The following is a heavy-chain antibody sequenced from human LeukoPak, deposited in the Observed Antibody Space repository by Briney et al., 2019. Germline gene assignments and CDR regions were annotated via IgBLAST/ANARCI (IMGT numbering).Heavy chain of an antibody. D-gene: IGHD1-26*01. CDR3: ARDGVGATTFRYYYYYYMDV. CDR1: GFTFSSYS. J-gene: IGHJ6*03. V-gene: IGHV3-48*04. CDR2: ISSSSSTI. Sequence: PGGSLRLSCAASGFTFSSYSMNWVRQAPGKGPEWVSYISSSSSTIYYADSVKGRFTISRDNAKNSLYLQMNSLRAEDTAVYYCARDGVGATTFRYYYYYYMDVWGKGTTVTVSS.